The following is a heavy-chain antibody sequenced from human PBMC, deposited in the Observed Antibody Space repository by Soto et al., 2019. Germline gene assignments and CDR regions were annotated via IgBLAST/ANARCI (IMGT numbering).Heavy chain of an antibody. CDR2: INAGNGNT. V-gene: IGHV1-3*01. Sequence: ASVKVSCKASGYTFTSYAMHWVRQAPGQRLEWMGWINAGNGNTKYSQKFQGRVTITRDTSASTAYMELSSLRSEDTAVYYCARDWCSSTSCYSPSNWFDPWGQGTLVTVSS. D-gene: IGHD2-2*01. CDR1: GYTFTSYA. J-gene: IGHJ5*02. CDR3: ARDWCSSTSCYSPSNWFDP.